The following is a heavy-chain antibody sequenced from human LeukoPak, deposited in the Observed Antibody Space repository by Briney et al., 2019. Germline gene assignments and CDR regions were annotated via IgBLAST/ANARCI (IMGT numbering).Heavy chain of an antibody. CDR3: ARGHYGLDY. CDR1: GFTFSDHY. Sequence: GGSLRLSCVASGFTFSDHYVTWIRQAPGKGLEWVAYISGSGNDIYHADSVKGRFTISRDNARKSVYLQMSGLSADDTAVYYCARGHYGLDYWGQGPLVTVSS. CDR2: ISGSGNDI. D-gene: IGHD3-16*01. J-gene: IGHJ4*02. V-gene: IGHV3-11*01.